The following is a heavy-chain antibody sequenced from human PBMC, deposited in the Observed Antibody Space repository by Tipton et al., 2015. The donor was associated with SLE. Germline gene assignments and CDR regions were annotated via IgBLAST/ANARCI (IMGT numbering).Heavy chain of an antibody. V-gene: IGHV4-61*09. CDR1: AGSISSGNYY. CDR3: VSGWPPDY. CDR2: IYTSGTT. Sequence: TLSLTCTVSAGSISSGNYYWSWIRQSAGKGLGWIGQIYTSGTTSYNPSLKSRVTISEDTSKNQFSLGLTSVTTADTAVYYCVSGWPPDYWGQGALVTVSS. D-gene: IGHD2-15*01. J-gene: IGHJ4*02.